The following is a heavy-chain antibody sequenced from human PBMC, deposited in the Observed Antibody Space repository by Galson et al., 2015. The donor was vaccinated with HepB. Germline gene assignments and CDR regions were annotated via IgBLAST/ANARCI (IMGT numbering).Heavy chain of an antibody. CDR3: ARDRGRSDYGYYYGMDV. CDR2: ISGSSTYI. J-gene: IGHJ6*02. CDR1: GFTFSYYT. D-gene: IGHD4-17*01. Sequence: SLRLSCAASGFTFSYYTINWVRQAPGKGLEWVSSISGSSTYIYYTDSVWGRFTVSRDNSNDSLYLQMNSLRVEDTAVYYCARDRGRSDYGYYYGMDVWGQGTTVTASS. V-gene: IGHV3-21*01.